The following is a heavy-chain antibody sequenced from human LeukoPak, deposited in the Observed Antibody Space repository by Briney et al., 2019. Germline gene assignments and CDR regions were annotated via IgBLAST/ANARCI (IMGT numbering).Heavy chain of an antibody. J-gene: IGHJ4*02. CDR1: GDSVSSNSAA. Sequence: SQTLSLTCAISGDSVSSNSAAWNWIRQSPSXGLEWLGRTYYRSKWYNDYAVSVKSRITINPDTSKNQFSLQLNSVTPEDTAVYYCARDGYSSGWFNFDYWGQGTLVTVSS. D-gene: IGHD6-19*01. CDR3: ARDGYSSGWFNFDY. CDR2: TYYRSKWYN. V-gene: IGHV6-1*01.